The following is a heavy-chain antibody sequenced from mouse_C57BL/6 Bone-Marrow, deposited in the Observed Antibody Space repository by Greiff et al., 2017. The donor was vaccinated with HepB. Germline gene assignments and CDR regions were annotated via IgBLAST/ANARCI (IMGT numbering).Heavy chain of an antibody. V-gene: IGHV1-31*01. D-gene: IGHD2-4*01. CDR3: ARRLRRGGYYAMDY. Sequence: EVKLMESGPELVKPGASVKISCKASGYSLTGYYMHWVKQSHGNILDWIGYFYPYNGVSSYNQKFKGKATLTVYKSSSTAYMELRSLTSKDSAVYYCARRLRRGGYYAMDYWGQGTSVTVSS. CDR1: GYSLTGYY. J-gene: IGHJ4*01. CDR2: FYPYNGVS.